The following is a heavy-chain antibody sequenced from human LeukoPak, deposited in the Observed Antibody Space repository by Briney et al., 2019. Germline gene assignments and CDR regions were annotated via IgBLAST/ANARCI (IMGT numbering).Heavy chain of an antibody. CDR1: GFAFDDYA. Sequence: PGGSLRLSCAASGFAFDDYAVHWVRQAPGKGLEWVSLMRGDGSNTYYADSVKGRFTISRDNSKNSLYLQMNSLRIEDTALYYCAKGRGYSGNAADSWGQGTLVTVSS. CDR3: AKGRGYSGNAADS. V-gene: IGHV3-43*02. J-gene: IGHJ5*01. CDR2: MRGDGSNT. D-gene: IGHD5-12*01.